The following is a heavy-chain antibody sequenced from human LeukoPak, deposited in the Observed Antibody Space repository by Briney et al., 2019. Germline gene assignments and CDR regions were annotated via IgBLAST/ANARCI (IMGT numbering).Heavy chain of an antibody. Sequence: GGSLRLSCAASGFTFSDHYMSWIRQAPGKELEWLSYISTSGTTIYYADSVKGRLTTSRDNAKNSLYLQMNSLRPEDTAVYYCVRGAGPLFDPWGQGTLVTVSS. V-gene: IGHV3-11*01. J-gene: IGHJ5*02. CDR3: VRGAGPLFDP. CDR2: ISTSGTTI. CDR1: GFTFSDHY.